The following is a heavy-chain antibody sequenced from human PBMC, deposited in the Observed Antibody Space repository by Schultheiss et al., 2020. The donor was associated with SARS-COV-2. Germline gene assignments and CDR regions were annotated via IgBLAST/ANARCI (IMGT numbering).Heavy chain of an antibody. J-gene: IGHJ6*02. CDR1: GFPVSTNY. CDR3: AKRGAYYYDSSGYLHYYYYGMDV. V-gene: IGHV3-23*01. CDR2: ITASGEST. D-gene: IGHD3-22*01. Sequence: GGSLRLSCAASGFPVSTNYMTCVRQAPGKGLQWVSGITASGESTHYADSVKGRFTISRDNSKNTLYLQMNSLRGEDTAVYYCAKRGAYYYDSSGYLHYYYYGMDVWGQGTTVTVSS.